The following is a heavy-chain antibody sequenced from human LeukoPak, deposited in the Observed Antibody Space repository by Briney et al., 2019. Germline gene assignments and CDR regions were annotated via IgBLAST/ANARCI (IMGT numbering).Heavy chain of an antibody. CDR3: ARDITGSTPDY. D-gene: IGHD1-26*01. Sequence: ASVKVSCKASGYTFTSYYMHWARQAPGQGLEWMGIINPSVGSTTYAQKFQGRVTMTRDTSTSTVYMELSSLRSEDTAVYYCARDITGSTPDYWGQGTLVTVSS. CDR1: GYTFTSYY. CDR2: INPSVGST. V-gene: IGHV1-46*01. J-gene: IGHJ4*02.